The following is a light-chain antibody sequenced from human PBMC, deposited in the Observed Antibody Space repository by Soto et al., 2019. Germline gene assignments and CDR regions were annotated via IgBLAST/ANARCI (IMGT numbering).Light chain of an antibody. CDR2: GAS. CDR1: QSVSSSY. Sequence: EIVLTQSPGTLSLSPGERATLSCMASQSVSSSYLAWYQQKPGQAPRLLIYGASSRATGIPDRFSGSGSGTDFTLTISRLEPEDFAVDYCQQYGSSPTITFGQGTRLEIK. CDR3: QQYGSSPTIT. V-gene: IGKV3-20*01. J-gene: IGKJ5*01.